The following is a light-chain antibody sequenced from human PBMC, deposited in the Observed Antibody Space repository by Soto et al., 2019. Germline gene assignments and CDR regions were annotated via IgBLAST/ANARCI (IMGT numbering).Light chain of an antibody. V-gene: IGLV2-8*01. CDR2: EIT. CDR1: SGV. Sequence: QSALTQHPSASGSPGQSVTISCTGASGVSWYQQHPGKAPQLLIYEITKRPSGVPDRFSGSKSGNTASLTVSGLQAEDEADYYCSSYKGNNIFVVFGGGTTLTVL. J-gene: IGLJ2*01. CDR3: SSYKGNNIFVV.